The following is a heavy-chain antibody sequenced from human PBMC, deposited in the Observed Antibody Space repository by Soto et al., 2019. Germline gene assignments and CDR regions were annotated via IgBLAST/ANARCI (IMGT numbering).Heavy chain of an antibody. CDR1: GDSINSYW. J-gene: IGHJ4*02. CDR3: ASDNGSYAYGVGY. D-gene: IGHD4-17*01. V-gene: IGHV4-4*07. CDR2: VYSTGTT. Sequence: PSETLSLTCTVSGDSINSYWCCGIRQPAGKGLGWIGRVYSTGTTDYNPSLNSRATMSVETSKNQFSLKLPSATAADTAVYYCASDNGSYAYGVGYWGQGIQVTVSS.